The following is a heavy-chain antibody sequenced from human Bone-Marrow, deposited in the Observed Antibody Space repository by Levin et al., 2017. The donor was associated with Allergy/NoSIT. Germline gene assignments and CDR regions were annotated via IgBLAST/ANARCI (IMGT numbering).Heavy chain of an antibody. J-gene: IGHJ5*02. V-gene: IGHV3-30*03. Sequence: GGSLRLSCVASGFTFSSHVMHWVRQAPGKGLEWVAVTRYDGRKKFADSVKGRFTISRDNSKNTMYLEMNSLRAEDTAVYYCARDMSYYGSGSINNWFDPWGQGTLVTVSS. CDR2: TRYDGRKK. D-gene: IGHD3-10*01. CDR3: ARDMSYYGSGSINNWFDP. CDR1: GFTFSSHV.